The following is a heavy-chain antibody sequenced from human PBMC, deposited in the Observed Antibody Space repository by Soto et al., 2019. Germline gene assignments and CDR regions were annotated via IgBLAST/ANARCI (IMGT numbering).Heavy chain of an antibody. J-gene: IGHJ3*02. D-gene: IGHD3-22*01. V-gene: IGHV3-48*03. CDR3: ARSPSPYYYDSTGSGGACDI. Sequence: EVQLVESGGGLVQPGGSLRLSCEASGFTFSSYEMNWVRQAPGKGLEWVSYISSSGSTIYYADSVKGRFTISRDNAKNSLYLQMNSLRAEDTAVYYCARSPSPYYYDSTGSGGACDIWGQGTMVTVSS. CDR1: GFTFSSYE. CDR2: ISSSGSTI.